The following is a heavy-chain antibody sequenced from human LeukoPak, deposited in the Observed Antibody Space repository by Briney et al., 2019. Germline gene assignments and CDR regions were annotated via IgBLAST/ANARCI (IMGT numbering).Heavy chain of an antibody. CDR3: ARNKNYGDSNDY. J-gene: IGHJ4*02. Sequence: GGSLRLSCAASGFTFTIYWMGWVRQAPGKGLEWVANINQDGGEKYYVDSVKGRFTISRDNAKNSLYLQVNSLRAEDTAVYYCARNKNYGDSNDYWGQGTLVTVSS. CDR2: INQDGGEK. CDR1: GFTFTIYW. D-gene: IGHD4-17*01. V-gene: IGHV3-7*01.